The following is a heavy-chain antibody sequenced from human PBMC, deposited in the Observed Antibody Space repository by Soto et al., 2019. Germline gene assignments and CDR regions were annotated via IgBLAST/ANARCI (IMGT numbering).Heavy chain of an antibody. CDR3: ARGGGEDIVATTRPQYYFGY. CDR1: GGSFSGYY. Sequence: SETLSLTCAVYGGSFSGYYWSWIRQPPGKGLEWIGEINHSGSTNYNPSLKSRVTISVDTSKNQFSLKLSSVTAADTAVYYCARGGGEDIVATTRPQYYFGYWGQGTLVTVSS. CDR2: INHSGST. J-gene: IGHJ4*02. D-gene: IGHD5-12*01. V-gene: IGHV4-34*01.